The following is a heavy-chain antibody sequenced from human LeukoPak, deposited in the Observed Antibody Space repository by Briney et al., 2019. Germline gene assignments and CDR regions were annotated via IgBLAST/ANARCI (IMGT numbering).Heavy chain of an antibody. CDR1: GFTFSSYG. V-gene: IGHV3-30*02. J-gene: IGHJ4*02. Sequence: GGSLRLSCAASGFTFSSYGMNWVRQAPGKGLEWVAFIRFDGRDKYYADSVKGRFIISRDNSKSTLDLQMNSLRVEDTAVYYCAKDRYSTSSTFTINPFDYWGQGILVTVSS. CDR3: AKDRYSTSSTFTINPFDY. D-gene: IGHD6-13*01. CDR2: IRFDGRDK.